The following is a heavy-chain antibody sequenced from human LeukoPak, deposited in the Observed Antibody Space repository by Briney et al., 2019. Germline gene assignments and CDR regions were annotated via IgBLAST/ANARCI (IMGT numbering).Heavy chain of an antibody. J-gene: IGHJ4*02. CDR2: ITSDSNYI. V-gene: IGHV3-21*01. CDR1: GFTFSSYA. D-gene: IGHD7-27*01. Sequence: GGSLRLSCAASGFTFSSYAMSWVRQAPGKGLEWVSSITSDSNYINYAGSVKGRFTISRDNAKNSLFLQMSSLRVDDTAVYYCARDPGSGDYWGQGTLVTVSS. CDR3: ARDPGSGDY.